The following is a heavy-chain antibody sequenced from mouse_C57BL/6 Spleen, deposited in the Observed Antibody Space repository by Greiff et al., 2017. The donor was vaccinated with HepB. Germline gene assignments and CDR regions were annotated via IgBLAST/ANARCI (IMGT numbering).Heavy chain of an antibody. CDR2: IDPEDGET. D-gene: IGHD3-2*02. CDR3: ASGDSSAPYAMDY. V-gene: IGHV14-2*01. Sequence: EVQLQQSGAELVKPGASVKLSCTASGFNIKDYYMHWVKQRTEQGLEWIGRIDPEDGETKYAPKFQGKATITADPSSNTAYLQLSSLTSEDTAVYDCASGDSSAPYAMDYWGQGTSVTVSS. J-gene: IGHJ4*01. CDR1: GFNIKDYY.